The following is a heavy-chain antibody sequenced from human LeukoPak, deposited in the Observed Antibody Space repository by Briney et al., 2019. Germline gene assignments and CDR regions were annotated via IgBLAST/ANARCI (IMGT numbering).Heavy chain of an antibody. Sequence: GGSLTLSCAASGFTFSADSMNWVRQAPGKGLEWVSYISSSGSNIDYADSVKGRFTISRDNAKDSLYLQMNSLRDEDTAVYSCARDRRGYNYGPFDYWSQATLVTVSS. CDR2: ISSSGSNI. V-gene: IGHV3-48*02. D-gene: IGHD5-18*01. CDR3: ARDRRGYNYGPFDY. CDR1: GFTFSADS. J-gene: IGHJ4*02.